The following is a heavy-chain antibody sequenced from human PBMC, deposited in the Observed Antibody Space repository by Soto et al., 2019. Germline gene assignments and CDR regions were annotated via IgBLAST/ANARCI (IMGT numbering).Heavy chain of an antibody. D-gene: IGHD3-16*01. V-gene: IGHV3-23*01. CDR2: ISGSGFST. CDR3: ATFTFGRPFDT. CDR1: RFTFNTYA. J-gene: IGHJ3*02. Sequence: SLRLSCAASRFTFNTYAMSLVRQAPGQGLEWVSAISGSGFSTYYADSVKGRFSISSDSSKNTLFLQMNSLRADDTAVYFCATFTFGRPFDTWGQGTIVTVSS.